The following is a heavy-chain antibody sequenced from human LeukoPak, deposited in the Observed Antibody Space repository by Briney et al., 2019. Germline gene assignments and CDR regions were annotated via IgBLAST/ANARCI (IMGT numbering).Heavy chain of an antibody. D-gene: IGHD2-2*01. V-gene: IGHV4-34*01. Sequence: SETLSLTCAVYGGSFSGYYWSWIRQPPGKGLEWIGEINHSGSTDYNPSLKSRVTISVDTSKNQFPLKLSSVTAADTAVYYCARLWVSGYCSSTSCYRDDYWGQGTLVTVSS. J-gene: IGHJ4*02. CDR1: GGSFSGYY. CDR3: ARLWVSGYCSSTSCYRDDY. CDR2: INHSGST.